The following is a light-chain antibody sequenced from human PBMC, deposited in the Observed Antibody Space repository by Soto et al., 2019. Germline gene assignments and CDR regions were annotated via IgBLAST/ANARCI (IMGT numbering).Light chain of an antibody. Sequence: SALTQPPSVSGSPGQSVTISCIGTSSDVGSYNRVSWYQQPPGTAPKLIIYEGYTRPSGVPDRFSASKSGNTASLTISGLQAEDEADYYCNSYTISDTYVFGTGTKVTVL. J-gene: IGLJ1*01. CDR3: NSYTISDTYV. V-gene: IGLV2-18*02. CDR2: EGY. CDR1: SSDVGSYNR.